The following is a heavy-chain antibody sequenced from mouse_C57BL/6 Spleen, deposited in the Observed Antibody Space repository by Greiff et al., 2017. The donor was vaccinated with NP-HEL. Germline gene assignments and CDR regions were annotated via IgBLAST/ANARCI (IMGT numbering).Heavy chain of an antibody. CDR1: GYTFTSYW. V-gene: IGHV1-50*01. Sequence: QVQLQQPGAELVKPGASVKLSCKASGYTFTSYWMQWVKQRPGQGLEWIGEIDPSDSDTNYNQKFKGKATLTVDTSSSTAYMQLSSLTSEDSAVYYCARSVTYAMDYWGQGTSVTVSS. CDR3: ARSVTYAMDY. CDR2: IDPSDSDT. J-gene: IGHJ4*01. D-gene: IGHD2-2*01.